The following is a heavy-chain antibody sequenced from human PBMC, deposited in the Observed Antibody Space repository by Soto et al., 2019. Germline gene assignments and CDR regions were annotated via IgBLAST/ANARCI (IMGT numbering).Heavy chain of an antibody. CDR3: ARGDGDFWSGYLRPGAFDI. J-gene: IGHJ3*02. D-gene: IGHD3-3*01. V-gene: IGHV4-30-2*01. Sequence: QLQLQESGSGLVKPSQTLSLTCAVSGGSISSGGYSWSWIRQPPGKGLEWIGYIYHSGSTYYNPSLKSRVTISVDRSTNQFSLKLSSVTAADTAVYYCARGDGDFWSGYLRPGAFDIWGQGTMVTVSS. CDR1: GGSISSGGYS. CDR2: IYHSGST.